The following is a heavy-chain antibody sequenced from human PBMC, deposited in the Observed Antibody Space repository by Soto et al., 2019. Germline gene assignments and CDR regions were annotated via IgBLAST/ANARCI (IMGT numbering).Heavy chain of an antibody. J-gene: IGHJ2*01. D-gene: IGHD2-15*01. V-gene: IGHV1-18*01. CDR3: VRCYCSHGSCYACWHFDL. CDR1: GYTFNDYA. Sequence: QVRLVQSGDEVKKPGASVKVSCQASGYTFNDYAVSWVRQAPGQGLEWMGWISPSTGDTDQARNFQDRITMTLDTPTNTAHMELRTLRPSDTTVYYCVRCYCSHGSCYACWHFDLWGRGTLVTVSS. CDR2: ISPSTGDT.